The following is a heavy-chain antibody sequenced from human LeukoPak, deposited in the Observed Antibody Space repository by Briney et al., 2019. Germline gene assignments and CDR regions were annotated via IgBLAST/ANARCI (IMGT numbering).Heavy chain of an antibody. D-gene: IGHD5-12*01. Sequence: SETLSLTCTVSGGSISSGDYYWSWIRRPPGKGLEWIGYIYYSGSTYYNPSLKSRVTISVDTSKNQFSLKLSSVTAADTAVYYCARVQYGYSGYDAGYYFDYWGQGTLVTVSS. CDR2: IYYSGST. J-gene: IGHJ4*02. V-gene: IGHV4-30-4*02. CDR3: ARVQYGYSGYDAGYYFDY. CDR1: GGSISSGDYY.